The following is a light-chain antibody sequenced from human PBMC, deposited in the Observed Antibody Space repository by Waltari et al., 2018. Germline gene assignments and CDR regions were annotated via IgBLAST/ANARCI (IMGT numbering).Light chain of an antibody. Sequence: EIVLTQSPATLSLSPGPRASLSCRANQSISTYLAWYQQKPGQAPRLLISDASNRATGIPARFSGSGSGTDFTLTISSLEPEDFAIYYCQQRSNLPPFTFGPGSRVEIK. CDR3: QQRSNLPPFT. CDR1: QSISTY. J-gene: IGKJ3*01. V-gene: IGKV3-11*01. CDR2: DAS.